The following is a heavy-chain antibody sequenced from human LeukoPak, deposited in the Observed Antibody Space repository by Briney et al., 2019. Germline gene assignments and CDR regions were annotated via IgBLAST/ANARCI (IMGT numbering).Heavy chain of an antibody. CDR3: ARDWDGTRFDY. V-gene: IGHV3-33*01. Sequence: GGSLRLSCAASGFTFSSYGMHWVRQAPGKGLEWVAVIWYDGSNKYYADSVKGRFTISRDNSKNTLYLQMNSLRAEDTAVYYCARDWDGTRFDYWGQGTLVTVSS. J-gene: IGHJ4*02. CDR1: GFTFSSYG. CDR2: IWYDGSNK. D-gene: IGHD2-8*01.